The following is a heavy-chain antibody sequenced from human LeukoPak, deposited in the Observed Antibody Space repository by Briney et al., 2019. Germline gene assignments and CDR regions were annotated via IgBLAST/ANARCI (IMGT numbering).Heavy chain of an antibody. CDR1: GGSISSYY. Sequence: PSETLSLTCTVSGGSISSYYWSWIRQPPGKGLEWIGTFHHSGTTYYSPSLKSRVTTSGDTSKNQFSLKLTSVTAADTAVYYCVRLGCSNFDPPHLWGRGTLVTVSS. J-gene: IGHJ5*02. CDR3: VRLGCSNFDPPHL. V-gene: IGHV4-59*08. CDR2: FHHSGTT. D-gene: IGHD1-1*01.